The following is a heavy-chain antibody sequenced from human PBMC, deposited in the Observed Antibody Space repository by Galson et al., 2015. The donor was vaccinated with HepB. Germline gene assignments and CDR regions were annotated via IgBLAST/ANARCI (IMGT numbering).Heavy chain of an antibody. CDR2: IYWDDTN. V-gene: IGHV2-5*02. CDR1: GFSVTNNGVA. J-gene: IGHJ3*02. D-gene: IGHD4-11*01. CDR3: AYSQTTVTSAFDI. Sequence: PALVNPTQTLTLTCTCSGFSVTNNGVAVAWIRQPPGKALEWLTTIYWDDTNTFSPSLESRLTFTIDSSKNQVVLTLANVDPVDTATYFCAYSQTTVTSAFDIWGPGTMVTVSS.